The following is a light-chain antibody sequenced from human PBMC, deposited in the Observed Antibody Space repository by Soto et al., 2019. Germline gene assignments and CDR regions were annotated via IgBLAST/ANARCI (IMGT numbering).Light chain of an antibody. J-gene: IGKJ5*01. CDR3: QQGYSSPAT. V-gene: IGKV1-39*01. CDR1: QNIGSF. Sequence: DIQMTQSPSSLSASVGDRFTITFRASQNIGSFLNWYQQKPGEAPRLLVYSAFRIQSGVPSRFTGSGSGTDFTLTVNSLQAEDFATYYCQQGYSSPATFGQGTRLEI. CDR2: SAF.